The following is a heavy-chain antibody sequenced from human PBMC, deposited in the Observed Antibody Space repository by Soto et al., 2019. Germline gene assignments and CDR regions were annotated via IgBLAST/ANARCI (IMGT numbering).Heavy chain of an antibody. V-gene: IGHV3-21*04. Sequence: GGSLRLSCAASGFTFSSYSMNWVRQAPGKGLEWVSCISSSSSYIDYADSVRGRFIISRDNAKNSLYLQMNSLRPEDTAMYYCLKEMLQTDTFDMWGQGTMVTVSS. CDR3: LKEMLQTDTFDM. J-gene: IGHJ3*02. D-gene: IGHD3-16*01. CDR1: GFTFSSYS. CDR2: ISSSSSYI.